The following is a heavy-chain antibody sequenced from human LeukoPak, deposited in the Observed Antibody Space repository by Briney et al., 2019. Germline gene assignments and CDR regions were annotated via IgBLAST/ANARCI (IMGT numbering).Heavy chain of an antibody. J-gene: IGHJ4*02. CDR2: ISGSGGST. Sequence: GGSLRLSCAASGFTFSSYAMSWVRQAPGKGLEWVSAISGSGGSTYYADSVKGRFTISRDNAKSSLYLQMNSLRAEDTAVYYCARVVVVAATPLVDYWGQGTLVTVSS. D-gene: IGHD2-15*01. CDR3: ARVVVVAATPLVDY. CDR1: GFTFSSYA. V-gene: IGHV3-23*01.